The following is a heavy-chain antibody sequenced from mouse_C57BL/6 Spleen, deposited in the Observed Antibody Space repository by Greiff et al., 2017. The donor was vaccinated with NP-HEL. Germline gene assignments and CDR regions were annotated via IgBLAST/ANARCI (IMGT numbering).Heavy chain of an antibody. CDR3: ARHCYYGSSNGYFDY. CDR2: IDPSDSYT. J-gene: IGHJ2*01. CDR1: GYTFTSYW. D-gene: IGHD1-1*01. V-gene: IGHV1-69*01. Sequence: QVQLQQPGAELVMPGASVKLSCKASGYTFTSYWMHWVKQRPGQGLEWIGEIDPSDSYTNYNQKFKGKSTLTVDKSSSTAYMQLSSLTSEDSAVYYCARHCYYGSSNGYFDYWGQGTTLTVSS.